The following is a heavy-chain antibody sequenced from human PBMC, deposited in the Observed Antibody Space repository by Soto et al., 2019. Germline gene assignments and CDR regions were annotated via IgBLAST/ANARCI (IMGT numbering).Heavy chain of an antibody. CDR1: GYTFTGYY. J-gene: IGHJ6*02. CDR3: ALGAPYYYYYGMDV. CDR2: INPNSGGT. V-gene: IGHV1-2*04. Sequence: GASVKVSWKASGYTFTGYYMHWVRQAPGQGLEWMGWINPNSGGTNYAQKFQGWVTMTRDTSISTAYMELSRLRSDDTAVYYCALGAPYYYYYGMDVWGQGTTVTVSS. D-gene: IGHD3-16*01.